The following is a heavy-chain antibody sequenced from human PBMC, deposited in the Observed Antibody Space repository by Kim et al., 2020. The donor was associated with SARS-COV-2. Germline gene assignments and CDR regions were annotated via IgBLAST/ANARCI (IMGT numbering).Heavy chain of an antibody. D-gene: IGHD6-13*01. CDR2: IYTDTSRT. J-gene: IGHJ4*02. CDR3: AKGAGSSTREVDY. CDR1: GFTFSSYA. V-gene: IGHV3-23*03. Sequence: GGSLRLSCAASGFTFSSYAMNWVRQPPGKGLEWVSLIYTDTSRTYYADSVKGRFTISRDNSKNTLYLQMDSLRAEDTAVYYCAKGAGSSTREVDYWGQGT.